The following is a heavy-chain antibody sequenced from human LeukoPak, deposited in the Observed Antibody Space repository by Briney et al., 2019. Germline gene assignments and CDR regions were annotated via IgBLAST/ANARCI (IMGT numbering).Heavy chain of an antibody. Sequence: SETLSLTCAVYGGSFSGYYWSWIRQPPGKGLEWIGEINHSGSTNYNPSLKSRATISVDTSKNQFSLKLSSVTAADTAVYYCARVRGIGIDYWGQGTLVTVSS. CDR3: ARVRGIGIDY. J-gene: IGHJ4*02. V-gene: IGHV4-34*01. CDR2: INHSGST. CDR1: GGSFSGYY. D-gene: IGHD3-16*01.